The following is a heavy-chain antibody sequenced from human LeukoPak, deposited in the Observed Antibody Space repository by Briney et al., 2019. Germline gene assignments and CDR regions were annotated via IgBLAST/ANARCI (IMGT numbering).Heavy chain of an antibody. CDR2: ISPGGGGA. D-gene: IGHD3-22*01. Sequence: GGSLRLSCATSGFFFNSYAMSWVRQAPGKGLEWVSGISPGGGGASYADSVKGRFTISRDNAKNSLYLQMNSLRAEDTAVYYCARVGYYDSSGYRAFDYWGQGTLVTVSS. CDR3: ARVGYYDSSGYRAFDY. J-gene: IGHJ4*02. V-gene: IGHV3-21*01. CDR1: GFFFNSYA.